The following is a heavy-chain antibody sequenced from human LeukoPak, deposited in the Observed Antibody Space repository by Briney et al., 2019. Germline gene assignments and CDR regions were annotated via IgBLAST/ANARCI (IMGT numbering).Heavy chain of an antibody. J-gene: IGHJ5*02. CDR3: ARDRQVYSSSFRFDP. V-gene: IGHV3-74*01. CDR2: INSDGSST. D-gene: IGHD6-6*01. CDR1: GFTFSSYW. Sequence: GGSLRLSCAASGFTFSSYWMHWVRQAPGKGLVWVSRINSDGSSTSYADSVKGRFTISRDNAKNSLYLQMNSLRAEDTAVYYCARDRQVYSSSFRFDPWGQGTLVTVSS.